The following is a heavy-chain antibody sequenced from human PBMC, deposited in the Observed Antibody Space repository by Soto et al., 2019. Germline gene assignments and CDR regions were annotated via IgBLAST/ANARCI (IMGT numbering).Heavy chain of an antibody. J-gene: IGHJ6*02. Sequence: GGSLRLSCAASGFTFSSYSMNWVRQAPGKGLEWVSSISSSSSYIYYADSVKGRFTISRDNAKNSLYLQMNSLRAEDTAVYYCARGNEAGVVTTSDYYYYGMDVWGQGTTVTVSS. CDR1: GFTFSSYS. CDR2: ISSSSSYI. V-gene: IGHV3-21*01. D-gene: IGHD3-3*01. CDR3: ARGNEAGVVTTSDYYYYGMDV.